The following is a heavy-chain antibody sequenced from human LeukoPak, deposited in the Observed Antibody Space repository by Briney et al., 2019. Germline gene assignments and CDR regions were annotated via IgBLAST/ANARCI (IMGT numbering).Heavy chain of an antibody. J-gene: IGHJ3*02. CDR1: GYTFTSYD. V-gene: IGHV1-2*02. CDR2: INPNSGGT. CDR3: AGGLTGTTGDDAFDI. D-gene: IGHD1-20*01. Sequence: ASVKVSCKASGYTFTSYDINWVRQAPGQGLEWMGWINPNSGGTNYAQKFQGRVTMTRDTSISTAYMELSRLRSDDTAVYYCAGGLTGTTGDDAFDIWGQGTMVTVSS.